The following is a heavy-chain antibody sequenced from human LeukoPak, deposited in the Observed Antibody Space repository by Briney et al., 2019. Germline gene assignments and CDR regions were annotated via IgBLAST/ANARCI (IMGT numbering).Heavy chain of an antibody. CDR3: AKHKIAWRTFDC. CDR2: IREDGSQI. CDR1: GFTFRDYW. V-gene: IGHV3-7*01. D-gene: IGHD1/OR15-1a*01. J-gene: IGHJ4*02. Sequence: GGSLRLSCVASGFTFRDYWMTWVRQAPGKGLEWVANIREDGSQINHVDSVKGRFTISRDNAKNSLYLQMNSLRVEDTAVYYCAKHKIAWRTFDCWGQGTLVTVSS.